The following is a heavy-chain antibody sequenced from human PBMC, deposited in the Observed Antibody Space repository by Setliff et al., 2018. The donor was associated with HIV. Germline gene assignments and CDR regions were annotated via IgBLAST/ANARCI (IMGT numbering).Heavy chain of an antibody. CDR1: EYTFNTHW. V-gene: IGHV5-51*01. CDR3: ATRPLLDTGPSY. J-gene: IGHJ4*02. D-gene: IGHD2-8*02. Sequence: GSLKISCKTSEYTFNTHWIGWVRRVPGKGLEWMGVIYPGDLRTRYNPSFQGQVTLSVDKSTRTAYLQWNSLRASDSAMYYCATRPLLDTGPSYWGQGTVVTVSS. CDR2: IYPGDLRT.